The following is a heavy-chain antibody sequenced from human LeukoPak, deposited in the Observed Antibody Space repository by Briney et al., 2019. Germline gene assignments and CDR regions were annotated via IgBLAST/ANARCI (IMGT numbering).Heavy chain of an antibody. CDR3: ARDGAGSVEAATGWFDT. V-gene: IGHV3-74*01. CDR2: ITSDGAT. J-gene: IGHJ5*02. D-gene: IGHD2-15*01. Sequence: GGSLRLSCAASGFPFSAYWMLWARQAPGKGLVWVSRITSDGATSYADSVKGRFTISRENAKNTLYLQLNSLRAEDTAVYYCARDGAGSVEAATGWFDTWGQGTLVTVSS. CDR1: GFPFSAYW.